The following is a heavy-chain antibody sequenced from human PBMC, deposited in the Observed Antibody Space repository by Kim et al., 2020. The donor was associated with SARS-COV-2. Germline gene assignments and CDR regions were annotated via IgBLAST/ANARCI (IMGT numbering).Heavy chain of an antibody. Sequence: SLKSRVTISVDTSKNQFSLKLSSVTAADTAVYYCARDFGEKGFWYYGMDVWGQGTTVTVSS. V-gene: IGHV4-59*01. J-gene: IGHJ6*02. CDR3: ARDFGEKGFWYYGMDV. D-gene: IGHD3-10*01.